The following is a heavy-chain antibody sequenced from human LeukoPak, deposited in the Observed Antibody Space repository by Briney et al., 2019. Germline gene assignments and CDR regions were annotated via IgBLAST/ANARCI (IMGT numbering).Heavy chain of an antibody. J-gene: IGHJ5*02. CDR1: GGSISSSSYY. V-gene: IGHV4-39*07. CDR3: AIRGLRDYNWFDP. Sequence: SETLSLTCTVSGGSISSSSYYWDWIRQPPGKGLEWIGSSSYSGSTYYNPSLKSRVTISVDTSKNQFSLKLSSVTAADTAVYYCAIRGLRDYNWFDPWGQGTLVTVSS. CDR2: SSYSGST. D-gene: IGHD5/OR15-5a*01.